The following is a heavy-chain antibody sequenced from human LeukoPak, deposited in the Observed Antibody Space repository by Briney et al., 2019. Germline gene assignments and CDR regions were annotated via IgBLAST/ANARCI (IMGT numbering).Heavy chain of an antibody. CDR1: GFTFSSYA. Sequence: GGSLRLSCAASGFTFSSYAMHRVRQAPGKGLEWVAVISYDGSNKYYADSVKGRFTISRDNSKNTLYLQMNSLRAEDTAVYYCAREIVVVPAAMERYFDYWGQGTLVTVSS. V-gene: IGHV3-30*04. CDR3: AREIVVVPAAMERYFDY. D-gene: IGHD2-2*01. CDR2: ISYDGSNK. J-gene: IGHJ4*02.